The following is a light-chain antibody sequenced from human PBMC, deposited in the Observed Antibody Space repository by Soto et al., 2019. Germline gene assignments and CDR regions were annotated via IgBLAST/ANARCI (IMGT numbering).Light chain of an antibody. CDR2: AAS. CDR1: HNIRGY. CDR3: QQLDNYPRP. Sequence: DIQVTQSTSSLSASVRDRVTITCRASHNIRGYLNWYQQKPGKAPKLLIYAASSLESGVPARFSGSGSGTEFTLTINSLQADDFATYYCQQLDNYPRPFGQGTMVDIK. J-gene: IGKJ1*01. V-gene: IGKV1-17*01.